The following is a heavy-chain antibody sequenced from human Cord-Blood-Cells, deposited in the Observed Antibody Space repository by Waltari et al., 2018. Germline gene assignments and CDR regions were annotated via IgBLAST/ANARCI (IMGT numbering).Heavy chain of an antibody. V-gene: IGHV3-53*01. D-gene: IGHD3-10*01. Sequence: EVQLVESGGGLIQPGGSLRLSCAASGFTVSSNYMRRCRQAPGKGLEWVSVIYSGGSTYYADSVKGRFTISRDNSKNTLYLQMNSLRAEDTAVYYCARDPGYYGSGSYYDYWGQGTLVTVSS. CDR1: GFTVSSNY. CDR2: IYSGGST. J-gene: IGHJ4*02. CDR3: ARDPGYYGSGSYYDY.